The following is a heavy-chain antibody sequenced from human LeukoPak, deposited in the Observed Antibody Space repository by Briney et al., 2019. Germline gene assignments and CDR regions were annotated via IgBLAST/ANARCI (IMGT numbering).Heavy chain of an antibody. CDR2: IIPIFGTA. CDR1: GYTFTSYD. Sequence: GASVKVSCKASGYTFTSYDISWVRQAPGQGLEWMGGIIPIFGTANYAQKFQGRVTITTDESTSTAYMELSSLRSEDTAVYYCARDSELFPIAVAAKREYFQHWGQGTLVTVSS. J-gene: IGHJ1*01. CDR3: ARDSELFPIAVAAKREYFQH. D-gene: IGHD6-19*01. V-gene: IGHV1-69*05.